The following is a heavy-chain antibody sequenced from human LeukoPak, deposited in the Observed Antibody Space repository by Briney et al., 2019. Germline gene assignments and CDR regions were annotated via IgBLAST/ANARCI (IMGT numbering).Heavy chain of an antibody. CDR1: GYTFTSYA. CDR2: INAGNGNT. Sequence: GASVKVSCKASGYTFTSYAMHWVRQAPGQRLEWMGWINAGNGNTKYSQKFQGRVTITRDTSASTAYMELSSLRSEDTAVYYCARIQKSSGSYYDYWGQGTLVTVSS. J-gene: IGHJ4*02. V-gene: IGHV1-3*01. D-gene: IGHD3-10*01. CDR3: ARIQKSSGSYYDY.